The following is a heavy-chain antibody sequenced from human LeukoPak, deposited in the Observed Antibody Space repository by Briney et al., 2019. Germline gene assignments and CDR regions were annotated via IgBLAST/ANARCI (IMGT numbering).Heavy chain of an antibody. Sequence: GGSLRLSCAASGFTFSSYGMSWVRQAPGKGLEWVSVISGSGDKIYYADSYGDSVKGRFTISRDNSKNTLYLQMNSLRVEDTAVYYCARVGQLLHQRTYYYGSGSYRDYYYYMDVWGKGTTVTVSS. J-gene: IGHJ6*03. D-gene: IGHD3-10*01. CDR3: ARVGQLLHQRTYYYGSGSYRDYYYYMDV. CDR2: ISGSGDKI. CDR1: GFTFSSYG. V-gene: IGHV3-23*01.